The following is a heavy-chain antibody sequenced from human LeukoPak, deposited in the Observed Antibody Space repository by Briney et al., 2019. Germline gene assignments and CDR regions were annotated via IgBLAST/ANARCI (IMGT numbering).Heavy chain of an antibody. D-gene: IGHD3-22*01. V-gene: IGHV4-59*01. Sequence: PSENLSLTCTVSGGSINNYYLSWIRQSPGKGLEWIGYIYYSGGSGSTNYNPSFKSRVTISVDMSKNQFSLKLNSVAAADTAVYYCARSSSGRTPPGYWGQGTLVTVSS. CDR3: ARSSSGRTPPGY. J-gene: IGHJ4*02. CDR1: GGSINNYY. CDR2: IYYSGGSGST.